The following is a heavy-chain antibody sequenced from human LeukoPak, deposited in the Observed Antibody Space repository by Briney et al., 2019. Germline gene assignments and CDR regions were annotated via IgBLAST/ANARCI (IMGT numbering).Heavy chain of an antibody. J-gene: IGHJ4*02. CDR1: GFAFSIYA. D-gene: IGHD4-17*01. CDR3: AKEGDYSNAAPEWGFDS. CDR2: ISGSSSHT. Sequence: GGSLRLSCAASGFAFSIYAMSWVRQAPGKGLEWVSGISGSSSHTLDADSVRGRFIISRDNTRNTLYLHMNSLRAEDTALYYCAKEGDYSNAAPEWGFDSWGQGTLVTVSS. V-gene: IGHV3-23*01.